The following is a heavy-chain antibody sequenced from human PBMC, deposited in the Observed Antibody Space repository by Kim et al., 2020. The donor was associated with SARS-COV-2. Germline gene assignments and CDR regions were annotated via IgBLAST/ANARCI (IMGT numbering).Heavy chain of an antibody. J-gene: IGHJ4*02. CDR3: ATARGSGYNNPFDY. V-gene: IGHV3-30*01. D-gene: IGHD3-22*01. Sequence: ADSVKGRFTISRDNYKNTMYLQMNSLRAEETAVYYCATARGSGYNNPFDYWGQGTLVTVSS.